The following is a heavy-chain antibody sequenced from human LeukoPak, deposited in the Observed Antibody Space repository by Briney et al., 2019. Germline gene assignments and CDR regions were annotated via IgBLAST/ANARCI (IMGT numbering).Heavy chain of an antibody. Sequence: GASVKVSCKASGGTFSSYAISWVRQAPGQGLEWMGGIIPIFGTANYAQKFQGRVTITADKSTSTAYMELSSLRSEDTAVYYCASTLAVATTPFDYWGQGTLVTVSS. CDR1: GGTFSSYA. CDR2: IIPIFGTA. D-gene: IGHD5-12*01. J-gene: IGHJ4*02. CDR3: ASTLAVATTPFDY. V-gene: IGHV1-69*06.